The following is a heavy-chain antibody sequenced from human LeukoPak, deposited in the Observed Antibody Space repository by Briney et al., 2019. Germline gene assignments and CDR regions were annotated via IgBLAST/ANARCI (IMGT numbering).Heavy chain of an antibody. CDR3: ARAGNNWSFDY. CDR2: LYYSGST. CDR1: GGSISSYY. Sequence: SETLSLTCTVSGGSISSYYWSWIRQPPGKGLEWIGYLYYSGSTNYNPSLKSRVTISVDTSKNQFSLKVSSVTAADTAVYYCARAGNNWSFDYWGQGTLVTVSS. J-gene: IGHJ4*02. V-gene: IGHV4-59*01. D-gene: IGHD1-1*01.